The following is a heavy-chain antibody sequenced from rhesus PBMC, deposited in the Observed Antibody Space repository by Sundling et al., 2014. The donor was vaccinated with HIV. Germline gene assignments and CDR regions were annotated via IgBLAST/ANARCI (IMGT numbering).Heavy chain of an antibody. CDR1: GFTFSSYG. CDR2: INSGGGST. V-gene: IGHV3S42*01. CDR3: AKDLSDLDWFFDY. J-gene: IGHJ4*01. Sequence: EVHLVETGGGLVQPGGSLKLSCAASGFTFSSYGMSWVRQAPGKGLEWVSAINSGGGSTYYADSVKGRFTISRDNSKNTLSLQMNGLRAEDTAVYYCAKDLSDLDWFFDYWGQGVLVTVSS. D-gene: IGHD3-3*01.